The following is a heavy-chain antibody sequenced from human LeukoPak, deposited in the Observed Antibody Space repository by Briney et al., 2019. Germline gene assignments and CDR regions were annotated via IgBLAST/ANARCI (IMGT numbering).Heavy chain of an antibody. CDR1: GYTFTSYG. J-gene: IGHJ4*02. D-gene: IGHD5-24*01. CDR3: ARVLGEEEMANSLDY. CDR2: ISAYNGNT. Sequence: ASVTVSCKASGYTFTSYGISWVRQAPGQGLEWMGWISAYNGNTNYAQKLQGRVTITTDTSTSTAYMELRSLRSDDTAVYYCARVLGEEEMANSLDYWGQGALVTVSS. V-gene: IGHV1-18*01.